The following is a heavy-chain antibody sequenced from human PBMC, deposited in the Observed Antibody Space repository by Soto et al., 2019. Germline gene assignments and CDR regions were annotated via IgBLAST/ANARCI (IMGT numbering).Heavy chain of an antibody. CDR1: GYSISSGYY. J-gene: IGHJ6*02. Sequence: SDTLSLTCAVSGYSISSGYYWGWIRQPPGKGLEWIGSIYHSGSTYYNPSLKSRVTISVDTPKNQFSLKLSSVTAADTAVYYCARFDFWSGYYRPNYYYGMDVWGQGTTVTVSS. CDR3: ARFDFWSGYYRPNYYYGMDV. CDR2: IYHSGST. D-gene: IGHD3-3*01. V-gene: IGHV4-38-2*01.